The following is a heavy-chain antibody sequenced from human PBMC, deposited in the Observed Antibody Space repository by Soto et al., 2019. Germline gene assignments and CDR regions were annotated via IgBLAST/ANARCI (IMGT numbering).Heavy chain of an antibody. CDR1: GGSISSGGYS. J-gene: IGHJ4*02. CDR3: ARGATVTTEPFDY. D-gene: IGHD4-17*01. V-gene: IGHV4-30-2*01. Sequence: QLQLQESGSGLVKPSQTLSLTCAVSGGSISSGGYSWSWIRQPPGKGLEWIGYIYHSGSTYYNPSRKSRVTXSXDXXKNQFSLKLSSVTAADTAVYYCARGATVTTEPFDYWGQGTLVTVSS. CDR2: IYHSGST.